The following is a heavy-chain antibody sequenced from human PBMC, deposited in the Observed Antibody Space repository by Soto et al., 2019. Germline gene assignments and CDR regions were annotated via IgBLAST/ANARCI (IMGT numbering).Heavy chain of an antibody. CDR3: ARGGTAYVEGAY. Sequence: EVQLVESGGGLVQPGGSLRLSCAASGFSFSSYWMTWVRQAPGKGLEWLANIDEAGSQKFYVDSVKGRFTISRDNAENSLALQMDRLGAEETGVYFLARGGTAYVEGAYWGQGTLVTVSS. V-gene: IGHV3-7*01. CDR2: IDEAGSQK. D-gene: IGHD2-21*02. J-gene: IGHJ4*02. CDR1: GFSFSSYW.